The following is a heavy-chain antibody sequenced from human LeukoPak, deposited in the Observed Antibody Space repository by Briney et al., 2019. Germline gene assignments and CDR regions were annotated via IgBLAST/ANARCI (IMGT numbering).Heavy chain of an antibody. Sequence: SVKVSCKASGGTFSSYAVSWVRQAPGQGLEWMGGIIPIFGTANYAQKFQGRVTITTDESTSTAYMELSSLRSEDTAVYYCARARGLQWLSLRGYYYYMDVWGKGTTVTVSS. D-gene: IGHD6-19*01. J-gene: IGHJ6*03. V-gene: IGHV1-69*05. CDR2: IIPIFGTA. CDR3: ARARGLQWLSLRGYYYYMDV. CDR1: GGTFSSYA.